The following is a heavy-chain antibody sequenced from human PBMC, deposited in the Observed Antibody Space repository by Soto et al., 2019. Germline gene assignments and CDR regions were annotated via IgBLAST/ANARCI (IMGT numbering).Heavy chain of an antibody. CDR3: AKATRGGAATLIRDY. CDR2: ISGSGGST. Sequence: EVQLLESGGGLVQPGGSLRLSCAAAGFTFSIYAMSWVRQAPGKGLEWVSAISGSGGSTYYADSVKGRFTISRDNSKNTLYLQMNSLRADDTAVYYCAKATRGGAATLIRDYSGQGTLVTVSS. J-gene: IGHJ4*02. CDR1: GFTFSIYA. V-gene: IGHV3-23*01. D-gene: IGHD6-13*01.